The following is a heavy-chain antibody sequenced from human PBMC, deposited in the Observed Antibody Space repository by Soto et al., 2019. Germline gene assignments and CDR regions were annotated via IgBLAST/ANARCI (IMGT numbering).Heavy chain of an antibody. V-gene: IGHV1-69*02. CDR3: AGSYGSGYRAFDY. CDR2: INPILSMS. J-gene: IGHJ4*02. D-gene: IGHD3-10*01. CDR1: GDTFTFYS. Sequence: QVQLVQSGAEVKRPGSSVKVSCKASGDTFTFYSINWVRQAPGLGLEWMGRINPILSMSNYAQRFQGRVRMTADKATSTAYMELSSLRSEDTAIYYCAGSYGSGYRAFDYWGQGALVTVSS.